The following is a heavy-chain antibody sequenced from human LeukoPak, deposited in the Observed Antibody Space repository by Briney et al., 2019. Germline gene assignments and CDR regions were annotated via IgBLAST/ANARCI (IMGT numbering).Heavy chain of an antibody. CDR1: GFAVSTDY. CDR3: AKGGGWFDP. V-gene: IGHV3-66*02. J-gene: IGHJ5*02. D-gene: IGHD2-15*01. Sequence: PGGPLRLSCAASGFAVSTDYLSWVRQAPGKGLEWVSVIYSDGSTYYTDSVKGRFTISRDNPKNTLYLQMNSLRPEDTAVYYCAKGGGWFDPWGQGTLVTVSS. CDR2: IYSDGST.